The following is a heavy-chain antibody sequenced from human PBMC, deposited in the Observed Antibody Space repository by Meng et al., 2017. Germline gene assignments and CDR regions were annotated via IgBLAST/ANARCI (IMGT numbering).Heavy chain of an antibody. Sequence: QGQLQEPGPGLVKPSQTLSLPCTVSGGSISSGSYYWSWIRQPAGKGLEWIGRIYTSGSTNYNPSLKSRVTISVDTSKNQFSLKLSSVTAADTAVYYCARDLGAYYYDSSGYSGGDYWGQGTLVTVSS. CDR3: ARDLGAYYYDSSGYSGGDY. CDR2: IYTSGST. J-gene: IGHJ4*02. V-gene: IGHV4-61*02. CDR1: GGSISSGSYY. D-gene: IGHD3-22*01.